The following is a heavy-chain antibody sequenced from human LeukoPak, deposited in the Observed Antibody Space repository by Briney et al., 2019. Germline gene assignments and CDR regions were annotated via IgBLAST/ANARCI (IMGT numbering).Heavy chain of an antibody. D-gene: IGHD5-18*01. CDR1: GFTFSSYG. V-gene: IGHV3-33*01. CDR2: IWYDGTNK. CDR3: ARIGGYRHPIEY. J-gene: IGHJ4*02. Sequence: PGRSLRLSCAASGFTFSSYGMHWFRQAPGKGLEWVAVIWYDGTNKYYADSVKGRFTISRDNSKNTLYLQMNSLRAEDTAVYYCARIGGYRHPIEYWGQGTLVTVSS.